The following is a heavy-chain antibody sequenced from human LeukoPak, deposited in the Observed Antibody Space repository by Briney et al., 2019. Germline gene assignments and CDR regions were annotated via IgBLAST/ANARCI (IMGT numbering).Heavy chain of an antibody. V-gene: IGHV4-59*01. D-gene: IGHD3-10*01. Sequence: SETLSLTCTVSGDSITSSYWNWIRQPPGKGLEWIGYVYYRGATNYNPSLKTRVTTSIDTSKKQFSLKLSSVTAADTAVYFCAGVFSGRRPFELWGKGTLVTVSS. CDR2: VYYRGAT. CDR1: GDSITSSY. J-gene: IGHJ4*02. CDR3: AGVFSGRRPFEL.